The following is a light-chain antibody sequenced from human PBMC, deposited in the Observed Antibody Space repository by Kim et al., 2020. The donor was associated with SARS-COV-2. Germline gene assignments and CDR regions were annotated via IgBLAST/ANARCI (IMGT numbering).Light chain of an antibody. J-gene: IGKJ2*01. CDR1: QEIANL. Sequence: SASVEDRVTIICHASQEIANLVNWDQHKPGKAPNLLIYDASNLEAGAPSRFSGTGFGTDFTFTIGSLQPEDIATYYCQQSDNLPYTFGLGTKLEI. CDR2: DAS. V-gene: IGKV1-33*01. CDR3: QQSDNLPYT.